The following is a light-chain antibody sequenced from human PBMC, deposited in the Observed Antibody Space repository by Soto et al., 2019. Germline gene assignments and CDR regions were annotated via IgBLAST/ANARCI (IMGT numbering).Light chain of an antibody. CDR3: AVWDDSLSGWV. Sequence: QSVLTQPPSSSGTPGQRVTISCSGSRPNIRSNFIFWYQHLPGTAPKLLIYRNNQRPSEVPDRFSGSKSGTTASLAISGLRSEDEADYYCAVWDDSLSGWVFGGGTKLTVL. CDR1: RPNIRSNF. CDR2: RNN. J-gene: IGLJ3*02. V-gene: IGLV1-47*01.